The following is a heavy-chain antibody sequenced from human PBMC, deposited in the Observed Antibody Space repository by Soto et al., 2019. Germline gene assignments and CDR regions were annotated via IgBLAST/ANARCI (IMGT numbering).Heavy chain of an antibody. J-gene: IGHJ4*02. D-gene: IGHD3-22*01. CDR1: GFTFSSYS. V-gene: IGHV3-21*01. CDR2: ISSSSSYI. CDR3: ARDLVYDSSGYYSGYFDY. Sequence: EVQLVESGGGLVKPGGSLRLSCAASGFTFSSYSMNWVRQAPGKGLEWVSSISSSSSYIYYADSVKGRFTISRDNAKNSLYLQMNSLRAEDTAVYYCARDLVYDSSGYYSGYFDYWGQGTLVTVSS.